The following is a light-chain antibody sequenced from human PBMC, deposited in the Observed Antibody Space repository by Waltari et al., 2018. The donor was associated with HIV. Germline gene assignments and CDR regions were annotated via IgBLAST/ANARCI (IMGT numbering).Light chain of an antibody. Sequence: EIVMTQSPPTLSVSPGQRVTLSCRASQPIRAKVAWYQQRPGQAPRLLIYEAATRPTGIPARFSGSGSGTEFTLTISSLQSEDFATYFCQQYDSGPRGITFGQGTMLEIK. CDR2: EAA. J-gene: IGKJ2*01. V-gene: IGKV3-15*01. CDR1: QPIRAK. CDR3: QQYDSGPRGIT.